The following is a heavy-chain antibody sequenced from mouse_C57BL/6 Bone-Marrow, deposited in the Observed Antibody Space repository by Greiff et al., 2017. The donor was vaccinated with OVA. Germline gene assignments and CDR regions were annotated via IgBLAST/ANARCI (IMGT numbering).Heavy chain of an antibody. CDR3: ATPYDSRNGYYFDY. CDR1: GYTFTDHT. CDR2: IYPRDGST. Sequence: VQLQQSDAELVKPGASVKISCKVSGYTFTDHTIHWMKQRPEQGLEWIGYIYPRDGSTKYNEKFKGKATVTADKSSSTAYMQLNRLTSEDSAVYFCATPYDSRNGYYFDYWGQGTTLTVSS. D-gene: IGHD1-1*01. V-gene: IGHV1-78*01. J-gene: IGHJ2*01.